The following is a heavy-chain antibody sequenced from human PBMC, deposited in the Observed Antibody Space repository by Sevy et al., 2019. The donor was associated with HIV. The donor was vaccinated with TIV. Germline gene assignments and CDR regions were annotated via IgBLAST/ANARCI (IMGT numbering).Heavy chain of an antibody. Sequence: GGSLRLSCAASGFTFSSARMSWVRQAPGKGLEWVGRIQSKTDGGTTDYAASVKGRFTISRDDSVNTLYLQMNSLTTDDTAVYYCTTDTSTGYFDWLLDFDYWGQGTLVTVSS. CDR1: GFTFSSAR. J-gene: IGHJ4*02. V-gene: IGHV3-15*01. D-gene: IGHD3-9*01. CDR2: IQSKTDGGTT. CDR3: TTDTSTGYFDWLLDFDY.